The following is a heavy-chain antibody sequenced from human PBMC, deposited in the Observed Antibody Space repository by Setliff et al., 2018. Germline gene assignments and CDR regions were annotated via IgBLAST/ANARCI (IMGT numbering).Heavy chain of an antibody. CDR2: INHSGST. Sequence: LSLTCAVYGGSFSTYYWIWIRQPPGKGLEWIGEINHSGSTNYNPSLKSRVTISVDTSKNQFSLKLSSVTAADTALYYCARLWISYESNTYFYPKYFDFWGQGTLVTVSS. V-gene: IGHV4-34*01. J-gene: IGHJ4*02. CDR1: GGSFSTYY. D-gene: IGHD3-22*01. CDR3: ARLWISYESNTYFYPKYFDF.